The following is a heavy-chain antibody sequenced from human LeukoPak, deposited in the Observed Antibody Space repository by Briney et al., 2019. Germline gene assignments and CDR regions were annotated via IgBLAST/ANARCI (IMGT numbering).Heavy chain of an antibody. D-gene: IGHD3-9*01. CDR1: GGTFSSYA. J-gene: IGHJ5*02. Sequence: GASVKVSCKASGGTFSSYAISWVRQAPGQGLEWMGRIIPILGIANYAQKFQGRVTITADKSTSTAYMELNSLRAEDTAVYYCARDPNDILTGYCWFDPWGQGTLVTVSS. V-gene: IGHV1-69*04. CDR3: ARDPNDILTGYCWFDP. CDR2: IIPILGIA.